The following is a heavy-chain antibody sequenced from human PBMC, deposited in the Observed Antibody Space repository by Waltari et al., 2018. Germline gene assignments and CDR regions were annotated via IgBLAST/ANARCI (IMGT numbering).Heavy chain of an antibody. CDR1: GFTFSSYG. CDR3: ARNFDSDY. CDR2: IWYDGSNK. Sequence: QVQLVESGGGVVQPGRSLRLSCAASGFTFSSYGMHWVRQAPGKGLEWVAVIWYDGSNKYYVDSVKGRFTISRDNAKNSLYLQMDSLRAEDTAIYYCARNFDSDYWGQGTLVTVSS. V-gene: IGHV3-33*01. J-gene: IGHJ4*02. D-gene: IGHD3-9*01.